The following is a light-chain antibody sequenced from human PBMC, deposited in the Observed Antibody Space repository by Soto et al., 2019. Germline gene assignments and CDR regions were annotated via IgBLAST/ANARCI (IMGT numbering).Light chain of an antibody. CDR3: QQYSDSPLT. CDR1: QTVRTNY. J-gene: IGKJ4*01. V-gene: IGKV3-20*01. CDR2: GAS. Sequence: EIVLTQSPGTLSLSPGERATLSCRASQTVRTNYLAWFQHKPGQAPRLLIYGASSRATGIPDRFSGSGSGTDFTLTINRLEPEDFAVYFCQQYSDSPLTFGGGTKEEIK.